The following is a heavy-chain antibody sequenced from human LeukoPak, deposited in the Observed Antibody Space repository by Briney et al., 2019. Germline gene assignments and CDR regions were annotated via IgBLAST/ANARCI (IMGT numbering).Heavy chain of an antibody. D-gene: IGHD2-2*02. V-gene: IGHV4-59*12. CDR1: GGSFSGYY. CDR2: IYYSGST. CDR3: ARDPLRCTSTSCYTANAFDI. J-gene: IGHJ3*02. Sequence: SETLSLTCAVYGGSFSGYYWSWIRQPPGKGLEWIGYIYYSGSTNYNPSLKSRVTISVDTSKNQFSLKLSSVTAADTAVYYCARDPLRCTSTSCYTANAFDIWGQGTMVTVSS.